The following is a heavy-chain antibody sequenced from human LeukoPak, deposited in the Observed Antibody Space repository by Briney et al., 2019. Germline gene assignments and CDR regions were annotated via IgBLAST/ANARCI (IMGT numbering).Heavy chain of an antibody. CDR3: ARSSILTLSNWFDP. V-gene: IGHV4-38-2*02. CDR2: IYHSGST. J-gene: IGHJ5*02. CDR1: GYSISSGYY. Sequence: SETLSLTCTVSGYSISSGYYWGWIRQPPGKGLEWIGSIYHSGSTYYNPSLKSRVTISVDTSKNQFSLKLSSVTAADTAVYYCARSSILTLSNWFDPWGQGTLVTVSS. D-gene: IGHD3-9*01.